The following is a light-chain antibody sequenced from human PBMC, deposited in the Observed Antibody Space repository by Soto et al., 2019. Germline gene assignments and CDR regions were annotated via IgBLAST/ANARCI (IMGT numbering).Light chain of an antibody. CDR2: GAS. J-gene: IGKJ2*01. CDR3: QQYGGSPLT. V-gene: IGKV3-20*01. Sequence: EIVLTQSPGTLSLSPGERATLSCRASQSVTSSYLACYHHRPGQAPRLLIYGASSRATGIPDRFSGSGSGTDFTLTISRLEPEDFAVYYCQQYGGSPLTFGQGTKVEIK. CDR1: QSVTSSY.